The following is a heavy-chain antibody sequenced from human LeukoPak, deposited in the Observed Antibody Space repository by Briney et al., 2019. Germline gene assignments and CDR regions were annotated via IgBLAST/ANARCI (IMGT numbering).Heavy chain of an antibody. CDR3: ARRGRLRSYNDY. D-gene: IGHD1-26*01. CDR2: IFYSGTT. CDR1: GGSISSSNYY. Sequence: SETLSLTCTVSGGSISSSNYYWGWVRQPPGKGLEWIGSIFYSGTTYYNPSLESRVTLSVDTSKNQFSLILRSVTAADTAVYYCARRGRLRSYNDYWGQGTLVTVSS. V-gene: IGHV4-39*01. J-gene: IGHJ4*02.